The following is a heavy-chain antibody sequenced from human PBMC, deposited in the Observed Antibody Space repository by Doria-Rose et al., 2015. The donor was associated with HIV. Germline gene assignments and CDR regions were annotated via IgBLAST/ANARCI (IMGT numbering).Heavy chain of an antibody. CDR3: ARIKSSRWYHKYYFDF. J-gene: IGHJ4*02. CDR1: GVSLSSPGMG. V-gene: IGHV2-26*01. CDR2: IFSDDER. Sequence: QITLKESGPVLVKPTETLTLTCTVSGVSLSSPGMGVSWIRQPPGKALEWLANIFSDDERSYKTSLKIRLTISRRTCKSQVVLTMTDMDPVDTATYYCARIKSSRWYHKYYFDFWGQGTLVIVSA. D-gene: IGHD6-13*01.